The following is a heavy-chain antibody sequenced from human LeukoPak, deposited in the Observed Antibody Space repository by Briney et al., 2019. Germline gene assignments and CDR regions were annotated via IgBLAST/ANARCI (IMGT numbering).Heavy chain of an antibody. V-gene: IGHV3-21*01. CDR2: ISSSSSYI. J-gene: IGHJ4*02. Sequence: GGSLRLSCAASGFIFSSYNMNWVRQAPGKGLEWVSSISSSSSYIYYADSVKGRFTISRDNAKNSLYLQMNSLRAEDTAVYYCARHPDREYSYGFGYFDYWGQGTLVTVSS. D-gene: IGHD5-18*01. CDR1: GFIFSSYN. CDR3: ARHPDREYSYGFGYFDY.